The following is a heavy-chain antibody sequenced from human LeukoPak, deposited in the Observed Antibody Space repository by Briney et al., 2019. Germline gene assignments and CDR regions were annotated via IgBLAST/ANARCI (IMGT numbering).Heavy chain of an antibody. J-gene: IGHJ4*02. CDR2: IYHSGST. Sequence: SETLSLTCTVSGGSISSSLYHWGWIRHPPGKGLEWIGSIYHSGSTYYNPSLKSRVTISVDASKNQFSLRLSSVTAADTAMYYCARVGRGGGPIGYWGQGTLVTVSS. CDR1: GGSISSSLYH. D-gene: IGHD2-21*01. CDR3: ARVGRGGGPIGY. V-gene: IGHV4-39*07.